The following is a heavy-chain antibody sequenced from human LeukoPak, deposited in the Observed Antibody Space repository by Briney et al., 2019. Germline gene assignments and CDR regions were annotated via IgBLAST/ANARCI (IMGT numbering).Heavy chain of an antibody. CDR2: TYYRSKWYN. D-gene: IGHD1-1*01. CDR3: TRDGMRVLDY. CDR1: GDSVSSNSAA. Sequence: SQTLSLTCAISGDSVSSNSAAWNWLRQSPSRGLEWLGRTYYRSKWYNDYAVSVKSRIVINPDTSKNQFSLQLSSVTPEDTAVYYCTRDGMRVLDYWGQGILVTVSS. V-gene: IGHV6-1*01. J-gene: IGHJ4*02.